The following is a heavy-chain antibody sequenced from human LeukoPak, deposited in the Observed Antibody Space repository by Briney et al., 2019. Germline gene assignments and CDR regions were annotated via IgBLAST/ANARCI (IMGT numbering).Heavy chain of an antibody. J-gene: IGHJ4*02. V-gene: IGHV1-46*01. D-gene: IGHD3-10*01. CDR2: INPSGGST. CDR1: GYTFTSYY. Sequence: ASVKVSCKASGYTFTSYYMHWVRQAPGQGLEWMGIINPSGGSTSYAQKFQGRVTMTRDTSTSTVYMELSSLRSEDAAVYYCARSGVRGVIGDYWGQGTLVTVSS. CDR3: ARSGVRGVIGDY.